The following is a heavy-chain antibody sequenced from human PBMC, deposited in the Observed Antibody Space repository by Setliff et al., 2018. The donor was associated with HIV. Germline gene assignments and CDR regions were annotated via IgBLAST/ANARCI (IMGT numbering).Heavy chain of an antibody. D-gene: IGHD3-22*01. J-gene: IGHJ4*02. Sequence: LRLSCAASGFTFSDYYMSWIRQAPGKGLEWVSYISSSSSYTNYADSVKGRFTISRNNAKNSLYLQMNSLRAEDTAVYYCAKIQNPQGYYYDSSGYYPHPGSPDYWGQGTLVTVSS. V-gene: IGHV3-11*06. CDR2: ISSSSSYT. CDR1: GFTFSDYY. CDR3: AKIQNPQGYYYDSSGYYPHPGSPDY.